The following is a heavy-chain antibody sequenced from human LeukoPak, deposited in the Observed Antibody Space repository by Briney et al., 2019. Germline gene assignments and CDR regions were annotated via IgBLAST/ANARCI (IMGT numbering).Heavy chain of an antibody. J-gene: IGHJ5*02. Sequence: GGSLRLSCAASGFIVSSNYMSWVRQAPGKGLEWVSVIYSGGATYYADSVKGRFTISRDNSKNMLYLQMNSLRAEDTAVYYCARGPIVGPTKGFDPWGQGTLVTVSS. D-gene: IGHD1-26*01. CDR3: ARGPIVGPTKGFDP. V-gene: IGHV3-53*01. CDR1: GFIVSSNY. CDR2: IYSGGAT.